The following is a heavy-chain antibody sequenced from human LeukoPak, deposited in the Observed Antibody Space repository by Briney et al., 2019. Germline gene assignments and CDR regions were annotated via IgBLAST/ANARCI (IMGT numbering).Heavy chain of an antibody. J-gene: IGHJ5*02. Sequence: PSETLSLTCTVSGGFISSYYWSWIRQPPGKGLEWIGCIYYTGSTYYNPSLKSRVTISVDTSKNQFSLKLSSVTAADTAVYYCARHEGSIVVVPAARTYVSRFNNWFDPWGQGTLVTVSS. V-gene: IGHV4-59*08. CDR2: IYYTGST. D-gene: IGHD2-2*01. CDR1: GGFISSYY. CDR3: ARHEGSIVVVPAARTYVSRFNNWFDP.